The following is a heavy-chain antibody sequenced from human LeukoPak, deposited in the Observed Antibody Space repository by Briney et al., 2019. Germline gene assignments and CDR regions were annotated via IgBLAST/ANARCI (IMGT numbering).Heavy chain of an antibody. CDR2: IYHSGST. CDR1: GYSISSGYY. Sequence: SPSETLSLTCAVSGYSISSGYYWGWIRQPPGKGLEWIGSIYHSGSTYYNPSLKSRVTISVDTSKNQFSLKLSSVTAADTAVYYCAIFNRDTAMVYSDYWGQGTLVTVSS. D-gene: IGHD5-18*01. V-gene: IGHV4-38-2*01. CDR3: AIFNRDTAMVYSDY. J-gene: IGHJ4*02.